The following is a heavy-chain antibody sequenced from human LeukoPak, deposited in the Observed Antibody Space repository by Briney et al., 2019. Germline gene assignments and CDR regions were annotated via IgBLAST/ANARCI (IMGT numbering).Heavy chain of an antibody. CDR2: ISYSGSI. J-gene: IGHJ4*02. Sequence: SETLSLTCSVSGGSISSYYWSWIRRPPEKGLEWIGYISYSGSITYNPSLKSRVTISLDMSENQFSLKLSSVTAADTAVYYCARMIYGDYFDFWGQGTLVTVSS. CDR3: ARMIYGDYFDF. D-gene: IGHD4-17*01. CDR1: GGSISSYY. V-gene: IGHV4-59*01.